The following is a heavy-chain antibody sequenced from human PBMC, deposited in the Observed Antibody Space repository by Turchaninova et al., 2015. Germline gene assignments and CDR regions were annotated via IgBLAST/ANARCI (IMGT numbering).Heavy chain of an antibody. CDR2: VDPDDSST. J-gene: IGHJ5*01. CDR3: ARQTTQAMDFDS. V-gene: IGHV5-10-1*03. D-gene: IGHD1-1*01. CDR1: GYRLTTDG. Sequence: EVQLVQSGTGMKQSGKCRGICYKALGYRLTTDGICGGGQRPGKGVEWVGKVDPDDSSTCYSPSFQGRVTISVDTSGSTAFLQWSSLEASDTAMYFCARQTTQAMDFDSWGQGTQVTVS.